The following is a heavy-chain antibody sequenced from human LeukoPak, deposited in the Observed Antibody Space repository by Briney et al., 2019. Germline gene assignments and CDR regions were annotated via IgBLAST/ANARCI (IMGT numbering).Heavy chain of an antibody. CDR1: GITLSNYG. D-gene: IGHD4-17*01. Sequence: PGGSLRLSCAVSGITLSNYGMSWVRQAPGKGLEWVAGISDSGGSTKYADSVKGRFTISRDNPKNTLYLQMNSLRAEDTAVYFCAKTPPGDYGDFDYWGQGTLVTVSS. CDR2: ISDSGGST. CDR3: AKTPPGDYGDFDY. V-gene: IGHV3-23*01. J-gene: IGHJ4*02.